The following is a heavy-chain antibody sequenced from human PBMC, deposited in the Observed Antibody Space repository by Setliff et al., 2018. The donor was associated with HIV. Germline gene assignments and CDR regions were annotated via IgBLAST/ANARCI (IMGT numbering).Heavy chain of an antibody. CDR3: ARILLYDSSAYFVNAFDI. CDR2: IYTSGST. D-gene: IGHD3-22*01. V-gene: IGHV4-61*09. CDR1: GGSISSGSNY. J-gene: IGHJ3*02. Sequence: SETLSLTCTVSGGSISSGSNYWSWIRQPAGKGLEWIGHIYTSGSTNYNPSLKSRVTISVDTSKNQFYLKRSSVTAADTAVYYCARILLYDSSAYFVNAFDIWGQGTVVTVSS.